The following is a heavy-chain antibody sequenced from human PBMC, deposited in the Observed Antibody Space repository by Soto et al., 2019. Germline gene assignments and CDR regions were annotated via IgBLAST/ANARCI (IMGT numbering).Heavy chain of an antibody. V-gene: IGHV1-69*01. D-gene: IGHD3-16*02. Sequence: QVQLVQSGAEVKKPGSSVKVSCKASGNTFSKYAISWVRQAPGQGLEWMGGLIPILGTAKYARKFQGRVTITADESTRTAYMELSSVRFEDTAVYYCARDSHDYIWGSYRNGMDVWGQGTTVSVSS. CDR3: ARDSHDYIWGSYRNGMDV. CDR1: GNTFSKYA. CDR2: LIPILGTA. J-gene: IGHJ6*02.